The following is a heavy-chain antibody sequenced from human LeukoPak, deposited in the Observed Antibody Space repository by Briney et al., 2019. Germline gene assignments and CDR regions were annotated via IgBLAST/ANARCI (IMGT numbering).Heavy chain of an antibody. CDR3: ARGAHYHDDYGGYFDY. D-gene: IGHD3-22*01. CDR2: TYYRSKWYN. CDR1: GDSVSSNSAA. J-gene: IGHJ4*02. V-gene: IGHV6-1*01. Sequence: SQTLSLTCAISGDSVSSNSAAWNWIRQSPSRGLEWLGRTYYRSKWYNDYAVSVKSRITIKPDTSKNQFSLQLNSVTPEDTAVYYCARGAHYHDDYGGYFDYWGQGTLVTVSS.